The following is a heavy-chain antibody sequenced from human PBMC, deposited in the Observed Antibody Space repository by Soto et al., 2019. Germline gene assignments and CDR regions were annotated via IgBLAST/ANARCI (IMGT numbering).Heavy chain of an antibody. V-gene: IGHV4-30-4*01. Sequence: QVQLQESGPGLVKPSQTLSLTCTVSGGSISSGDYYWSWIRQPPGKGLEWIGYIYYSGSTYYNPSLQSRVTISVDTSKNQFSLELSSVTAADTAVYYCARGGGEAIDAFDIWGQGTMVTVSS. J-gene: IGHJ3*02. CDR3: ARGGGEAIDAFDI. CDR1: GGSISSGDYY. D-gene: IGHD2-21*01. CDR2: IYYSGST.